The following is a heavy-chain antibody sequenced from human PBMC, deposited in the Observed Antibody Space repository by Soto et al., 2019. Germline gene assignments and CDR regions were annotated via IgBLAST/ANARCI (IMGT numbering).Heavy chain of an antibody. J-gene: IGHJ3*02. CDR2: IDGDGSA. D-gene: IGHD3-3*02. Sequence: EVPRLESGGGLVQPGGSLRLSCVAAGFTLIHYAMSWFRQSTGKGLEWVSVIDGDGSAKFADSVKGRLTVYRDNSKNTLYLQTDSPSAEDTAIYYCAKDAVSVNGIYDPFDIWGRGTMVTVSS. V-gene: IGHV3-23*01. CDR1: GFTLIHYA. CDR3: AKDAVSVNGIYDPFDI.